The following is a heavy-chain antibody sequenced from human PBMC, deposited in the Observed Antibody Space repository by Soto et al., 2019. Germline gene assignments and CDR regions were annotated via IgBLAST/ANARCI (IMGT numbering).Heavy chain of an antibody. D-gene: IGHD3-10*01. CDR1: GDSITRLGFY. Sequence: QLHLHESGPDLVKLWEPLSLSCSASGDSITRLGFYWAWLRRPPGKELEWIGSMYHTGSTYSKPSLESRLTMSVDTSKSQFSLRLTSMTAADAGVYFCARVRGGDTHVFDFWGQGARVTVSS. CDR2: MYHTGST. CDR3: ARVRGGDTHVFDF. J-gene: IGHJ4*02. V-gene: IGHV4-39*01.